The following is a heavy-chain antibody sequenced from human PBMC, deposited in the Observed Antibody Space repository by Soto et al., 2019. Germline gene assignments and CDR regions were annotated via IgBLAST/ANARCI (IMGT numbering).Heavy chain of an antibody. CDR1: GYSFARFG. J-gene: IGHJ4*02. D-gene: IGHD3-10*01. CDR3: ARGSDFYGVRDY. Sequence: QVQLVQSGAEVKKPGASVKVSCKTSGYSFARFGISWVRQAPGQGLEWLGWISGYNGNTDYAQKYQGRVTMTTDTSTSTAYMEMRSLRSDDTAVYYCARGSDFYGVRDYWGQGTLVTVSS. V-gene: IGHV1-18*01. CDR2: ISGYNGNT.